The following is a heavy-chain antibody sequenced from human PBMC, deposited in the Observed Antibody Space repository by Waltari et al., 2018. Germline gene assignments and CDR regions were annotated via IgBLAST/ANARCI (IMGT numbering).Heavy chain of an antibody. D-gene: IGHD1-26*01. V-gene: IGHV1-2*02. Sequence: QVQLVQSGAEVKKPGASVKVSCKASGYTFTGYYMQWVRQAPGQGLEWMGWSNPNSGGTNYAQKFQGRVTMTRDTASSTAYMELSRLRSDDTAVYYCARDSRSAVERAEYFQHWGQGTLVTVSS. J-gene: IGHJ1*01. CDR3: ARDSRSAVERAEYFQH. CDR1: GYTFTGYY. CDR2: SNPNSGGT.